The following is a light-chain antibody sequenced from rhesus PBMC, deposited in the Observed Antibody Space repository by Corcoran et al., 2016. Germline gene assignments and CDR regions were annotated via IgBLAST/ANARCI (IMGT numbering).Light chain of an antibody. J-gene: IGLJ6*01. CDR3: CSYRSGSTFDV. CDR2: DVS. V-gene: IGLV2S9*01. Sequence: QSALTQPPSVSTSLGQSVTISCTGTSSDIGGYNDVSWYQQHPGTAPRLLIYDVSKRPSGVSDRFSGSKSGNTASLTISGLQAEDEADYYCCSYRSGSTFDVFGSGTKLTVL. CDR1: SSDIGGYND.